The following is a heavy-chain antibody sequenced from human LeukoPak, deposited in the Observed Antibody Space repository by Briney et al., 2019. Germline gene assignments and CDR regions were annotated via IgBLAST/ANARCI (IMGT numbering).Heavy chain of an antibody. CDR2: ISWNSGSI. Sequence: PGGSLRLSCAASGFTFDDYAMHWVRQVPGKGLEWVSGISWNSGSIGYADSVKGRFTISRDNAKNSLYLQMNSLRAEDMALYYCAKEENYYDSSAAFDIWGQGTMVTVSS. CDR3: AKEENYYDSSAAFDI. CDR1: GFTFDDYA. J-gene: IGHJ3*02. V-gene: IGHV3-9*03. D-gene: IGHD3-22*01.